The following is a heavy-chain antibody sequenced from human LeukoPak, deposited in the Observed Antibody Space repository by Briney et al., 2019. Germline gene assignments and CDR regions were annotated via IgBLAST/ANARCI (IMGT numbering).Heavy chain of an antibody. Sequence: GGSLRLSCAASAFTFNDYAMAWVRQAPGKGLEWVSSITTSSTYIYYADSVKGRFTVSRDNAKNSLYLQMNSLRVADTAVYYCARGSRDCGSVTCYDFDNWGQGTLVTVPS. CDR1: AFTFNDYA. CDR3: ARGSRDCGSVTCYDFDN. CDR2: ITTSSTYI. V-gene: IGHV3-21*01. J-gene: IGHJ4*02. D-gene: IGHD2-21*01.